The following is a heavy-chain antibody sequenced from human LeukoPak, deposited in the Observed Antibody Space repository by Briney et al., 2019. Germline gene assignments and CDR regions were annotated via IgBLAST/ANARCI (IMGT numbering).Heavy chain of an antibody. CDR2: INAKSGAT. CDR3: ARVMHAASPGIIGPDDPFEI. Sequence: ASVTVSCKGSGYTFTGYYMHWVRQAPGQGLEWMGWINAKSGATNFEQKFQGRVTMTRDTSISTAYMELSRLRSDDTAVYFCARVMHAASPGIIGPDDPFEIWGQGTMVTVPA. D-gene: IGHD6-13*01. V-gene: IGHV1-2*02. J-gene: IGHJ3*02. CDR1: GYTFTGYY.